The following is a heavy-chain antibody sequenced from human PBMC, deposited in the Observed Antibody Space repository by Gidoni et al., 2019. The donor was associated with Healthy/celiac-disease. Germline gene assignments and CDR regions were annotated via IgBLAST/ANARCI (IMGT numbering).Heavy chain of an antibody. J-gene: IGHJ5*02. CDR1: GYSFTSYW. D-gene: IGHD6-13*01. Sequence: EVQLVQSGAEVTKPGESLKISCKGSGYSFTSYWLGWVRQMPGKGLEWMGIIYPGDSDTRYSPSFQGQVTISADKPISTAYLQWSSLKASDTAMYYCARHGIAGSWYLTDNWFDPWGQGTLVTVSS. V-gene: IGHV5-51*01. CDR3: ARHGIAGSWYLTDNWFDP. CDR2: IYPGDSDT.